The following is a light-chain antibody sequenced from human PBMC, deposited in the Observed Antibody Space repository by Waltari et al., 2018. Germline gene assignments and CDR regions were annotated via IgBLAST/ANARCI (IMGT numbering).Light chain of an antibody. CDR2: DVS. Sequence: QSALTQPRSVSGSPGQSVTISCTGTSSDVGGYNYVSWYQQYPGKAPRVVIYDVSKRPSGVPDRFSGSKSGNTASLTISGLQAEDEADYYCCSYAGAYTFVFGTGTKVTVL. J-gene: IGLJ1*01. CDR3: CSYAGAYTFV. V-gene: IGLV2-11*01. CDR1: SSDVGGYNY.